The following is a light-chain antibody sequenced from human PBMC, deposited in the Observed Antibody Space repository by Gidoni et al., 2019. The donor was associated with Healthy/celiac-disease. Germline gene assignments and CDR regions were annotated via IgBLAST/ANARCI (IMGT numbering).Light chain of an antibody. J-gene: IGKJ1*01. Sequence: EIVMTQFPATLSVSPGERATLSCRASQSVSSNLAWYQQKPGQAPRLLIYGASTRATGIPARFSGSGSGTEFTLTISSLQSEDFAVYYCQQYNNWPSNTFGQGTKVEIK. V-gene: IGKV3-15*01. CDR3: QQYNNWPSNT. CDR1: QSVSSN. CDR2: GAS.